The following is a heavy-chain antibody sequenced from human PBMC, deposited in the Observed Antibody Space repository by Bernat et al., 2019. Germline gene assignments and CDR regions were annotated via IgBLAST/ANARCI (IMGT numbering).Heavy chain of an antibody. CDR2: ISSSSSYI. D-gene: IGHD3-3*01. Sequence: EVQLVESGGGLVKPGGSLRLSCAASGFTFSSYSMNWVRQAPGKGLEWVSSISSSSSYIYYADSVKGRFTISRDNAKNSLYLQMNSLRAEDTAVYYCASLGVLGYEPYRHRHFDYWGQGTLVTVSS. J-gene: IGHJ4*02. CDR1: GFTFSSYS. CDR3: ASLGVLGYEPYRHRHFDY. V-gene: IGHV3-21*01.